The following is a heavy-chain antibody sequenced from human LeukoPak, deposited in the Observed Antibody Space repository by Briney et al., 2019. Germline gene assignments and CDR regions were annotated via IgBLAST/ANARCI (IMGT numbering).Heavy chain of an antibody. Sequence: PSETLSLTCTVSGGSISSYYWSWIRQPPGKGLEGIGYIYYSGSTNYNPSLKSRVTISVDTSKNQFSLKLSSVTAADTAVYYCARGGDSSGWYKYWGQGTLVTVSS. J-gene: IGHJ4*02. D-gene: IGHD6-19*01. V-gene: IGHV4-59*01. CDR1: GGSISSYY. CDR3: ARGGDSSGWYKY. CDR2: IYYSGST.